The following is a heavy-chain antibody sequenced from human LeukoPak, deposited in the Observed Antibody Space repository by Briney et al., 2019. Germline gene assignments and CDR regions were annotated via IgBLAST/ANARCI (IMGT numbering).Heavy chain of an antibody. V-gene: IGHV3-23*01. CDR2: IIGSVGST. Sequence: AGGSLRLSCAASGFTFSNYAMNWVRQAPGKGLEWVSGIIGSVGSTYYADSVKGRFTISRDNSKNTLYLQMNSLRAEDTAIYYCAKDHGIPYYFDYWGQGTLVTVSS. J-gene: IGHJ4*02. CDR1: GFTFSNYA. D-gene: IGHD1-26*01. CDR3: AKDHGIPYYFDY.